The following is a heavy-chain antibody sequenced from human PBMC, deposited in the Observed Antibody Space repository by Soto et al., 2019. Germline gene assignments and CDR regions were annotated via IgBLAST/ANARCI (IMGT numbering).Heavy chain of an antibody. CDR2: ISSNGGST. CDR3: ARGLTDDYGDYSVYY. CDR1: GFTFSSYA. J-gene: IGHJ4*02. D-gene: IGHD4-17*01. Sequence: GGSLRLSCAASGFTFSSYAMHWVRQAPGKGLEYVSAISSNGGSTYYANSVKGRFTISRDNSKNTLYLQMGSLRAEDMAVYYCARGLTDDYGDYSVYYWGQGTLVTVSS. V-gene: IGHV3-64*01.